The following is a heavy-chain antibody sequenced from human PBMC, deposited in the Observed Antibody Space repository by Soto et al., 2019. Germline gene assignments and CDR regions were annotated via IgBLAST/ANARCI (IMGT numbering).Heavy chain of an antibody. CDR3: TTDQVVCFGKRGLDP. D-gene: IGHD3-10*01. CDR1: GFAFTDAW. Sequence: EVQLVESGGGLVKPGGSLRLSCAASGFAFTDAWMSWVRQAPGKGLEWVGRIKSKADGGTTDYGAPVKGRFSISRDDSETTMYLQINSLKIDDTAVYSCTTDQVVCFGKRGLDPWGQGTLVTVSS. V-gene: IGHV3-15*01. CDR2: IKSKADGGTT. J-gene: IGHJ5*02.